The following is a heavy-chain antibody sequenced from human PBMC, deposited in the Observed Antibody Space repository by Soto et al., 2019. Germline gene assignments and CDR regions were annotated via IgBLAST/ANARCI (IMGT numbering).Heavy chain of an antibody. Sequence: GGSLRLSCAASGFTFSSYSMNWVRQAPGKGLEWVSYISSSSSSTIYYADSVKGRFTISRDNAKNSLYLQMNSLRAEDTAVYYCARRSGDTTSNYFDYWGQGTLVTVSS. CDR3: ARRSGDTTSNYFDY. V-gene: IGHV3-48*01. CDR1: GFTFSSYS. J-gene: IGHJ4*02. CDR2: ISSSSSSTI. D-gene: IGHD3-10*01.